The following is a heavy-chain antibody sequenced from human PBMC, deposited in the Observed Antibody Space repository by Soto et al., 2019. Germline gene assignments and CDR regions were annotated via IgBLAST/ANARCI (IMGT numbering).Heavy chain of an antibody. CDR3: ARGERIYSYYYVMAF. CDR1: GYTNNVYP. Sequence: SLNLYWKTSGYTNNVYPILWVSKEKEQRPEWMGWLNTGNGNTKYSPKFQGRVTMTRDTSASTAYMELSSLKSEDTAVYYCARGERIYSYYYVMAFLGHGSTVT. J-gene: IGHJ6*02. V-gene: IGHV1-3*04. CDR2: LNTGNGNT.